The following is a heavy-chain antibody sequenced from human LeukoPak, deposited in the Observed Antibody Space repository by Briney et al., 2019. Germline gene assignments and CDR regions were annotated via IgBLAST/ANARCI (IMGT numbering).Heavy chain of an antibody. D-gene: IGHD2-15*01. Sequence: GGSLRLSCAASGFTYDKYAMSWVRQAPGKGLEWVSGISGSGGTIYYADSVKGRFTISRYNSKNTLSLQMNSLRAEDTAVYYCARGISIDYWGQGTLVTVSS. CDR1: GFTYDKYA. V-gene: IGHV3-23*01. CDR3: ARGISIDY. J-gene: IGHJ4*02. CDR2: ISGSGGTI.